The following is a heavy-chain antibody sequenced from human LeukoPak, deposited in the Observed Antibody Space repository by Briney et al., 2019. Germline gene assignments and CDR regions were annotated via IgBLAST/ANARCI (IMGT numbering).Heavy chain of an antibody. CDR3: ARDHPGYSYGYDY. CDR2: IIPIFGTA. Sequence: SVKVSCKASGGTFSSYAISWVRQAPGQGLEWMGGIIPIFGTANYAQKFQGRVTITADKSTSTAYMELSSLRSEDTAVYYCARDHPGYSYGYDYWGQGTLVTVSS. CDR1: GGTFSSYA. J-gene: IGHJ4*02. D-gene: IGHD5-18*01. V-gene: IGHV1-69*06.